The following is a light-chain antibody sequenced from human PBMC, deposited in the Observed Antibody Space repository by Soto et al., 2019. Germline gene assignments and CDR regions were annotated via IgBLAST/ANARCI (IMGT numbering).Light chain of an antibody. Sequence: EMVMTQSPVTLSVSPVESATLSCRASQSVISNLAWYPQKPGQAPRLLIYDASTRATGIPDRFSGGGSGKEFTLTISSLQSEDFETYYCQQYDNYPLTFGGGTKVDI. J-gene: IGKJ4*01. CDR3: QQYDNYPLT. CDR1: QSVISN. V-gene: IGKV3-15*01. CDR2: DAS.